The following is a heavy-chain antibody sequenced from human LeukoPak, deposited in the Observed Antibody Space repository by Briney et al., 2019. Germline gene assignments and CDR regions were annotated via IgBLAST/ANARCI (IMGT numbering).Heavy chain of an antibody. D-gene: IGHD2-2*03. Sequence: GGSLRLSCSASGFTFSSYGMHWVRQAPGKGLEWVAFVHFDGTTKYSGDSVKGRFTVSRDNSKDILYLQMDSLRPEDTAVYYCAKDQCTRTRCDGYPGHWGQGTLVAVSS. CDR2: VHFDGTTK. V-gene: IGHV3-30*02. CDR3: AKDQCTRTRCDGYPGH. J-gene: IGHJ4*02. CDR1: GFTFSSYG.